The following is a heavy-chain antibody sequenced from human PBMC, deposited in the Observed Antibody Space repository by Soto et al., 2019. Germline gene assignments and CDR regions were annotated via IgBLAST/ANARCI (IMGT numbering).Heavy chain of an antibody. V-gene: IGHV4-61*08. D-gene: IGHD6-19*01. CDR1: GGSVSSGGYY. Sequence: SETLSLTCSVSGGSVSSGGYYWSWIRQPPGEGLEWIGYIYYSGSTNYNPSLQSRVTISVDTSNNQFSLKLSSVTAADTAVYYCARLGNSSVGHWGQGTLVTVSS. CDR3: ARLGNSSVGH. CDR2: IYYSGST. J-gene: IGHJ4*02.